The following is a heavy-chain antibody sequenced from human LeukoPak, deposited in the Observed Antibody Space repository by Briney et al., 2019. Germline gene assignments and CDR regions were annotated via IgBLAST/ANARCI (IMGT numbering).Heavy chain of an antibody. CDR2: ISSSGSTI. CDR3: ARDRSDCSGGSCYVRDDLDY. D-gene: IGHD2-15*01. Sequence: PGGSLRLSCAASGFTFSDYYMSWIRQAPGKGLEWVSYISSSGSTIYYADSVKGRFTISRDNAKNSLYLQMNSLRAEDTAVYYCARDRSDCSGGSCYVRDDLDYWGQGTLVTVSP. V-gene: IGHV3-11*01. J-gene: IGHJ4*02. CDR1: GFTFSDYY.